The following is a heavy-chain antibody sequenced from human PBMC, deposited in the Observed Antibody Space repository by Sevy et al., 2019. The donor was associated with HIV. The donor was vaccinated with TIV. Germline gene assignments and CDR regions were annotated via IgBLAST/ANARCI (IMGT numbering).Heavy chain of an antibody. D-gene: IGHD3-22*01. CDR1: GGTFSNYA. J-gene: IGHJ6*02. Sequence: ASVKVSCKASGGTFSNYAISWVRQAPGQGLEWMGGFIPMFDTANYAQKFQGKVTLTADGSTTTAYMERSSLRSDDTAGYYCAGSYFDSSGYSPLYYYGMDVWGQGTTVTVSS. CDR2: FIPMFDTA. CDR3: AGSYFDSSGYSPLYYYGMDV. V-gene: IGHV1-69*13.